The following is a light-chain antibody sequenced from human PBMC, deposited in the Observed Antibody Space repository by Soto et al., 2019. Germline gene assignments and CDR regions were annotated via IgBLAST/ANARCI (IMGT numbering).Light chain of an antibody. CDR1: QSISSS. CDR3: QHYNSYSWT. V-gene: IGKV1-5*03. Sequence: DIQMTQSPSTLSASVGDRVAITCRASQSISSSLAWYQQKPGKAPKLLIYKASSLESGVPSRFSGSGSGTEFTLTSSSLQPDDFAAYYCQHYNSYSWTFGQGTKVDIK. CDR2: KAS. J-gene: IGKJ1*01.